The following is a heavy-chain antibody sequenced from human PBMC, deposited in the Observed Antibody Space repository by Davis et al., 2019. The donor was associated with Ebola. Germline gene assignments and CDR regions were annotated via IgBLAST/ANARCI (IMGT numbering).Heavy chain of an antibody. V-gene: IGHV4-59*12. CDR2: IYYSGST. CDR1: GGSISSYY. Sequence: MPSETLSLTCTVSGGSISSYYWSWIRQPPGKGLEWIGYIYYSGSTNYNPSLKSRVTISVDTSKNHFSLNLNSVTAADTAVYYCGREAEDYYGMDVWGQGTTVTVSS. J-gene: IGHJ6*02. CDR3: GREAEDYYGMDV.